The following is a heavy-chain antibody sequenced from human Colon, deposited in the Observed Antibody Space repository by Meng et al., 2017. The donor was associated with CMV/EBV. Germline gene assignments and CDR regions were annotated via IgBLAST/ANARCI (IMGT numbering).Heavy chain of an antibody. CDR2: IDSGGST. D-gene: IGHD1-7*01. CDR1: GFTVSSNY. CDR3: ARGKLALTGGWFDP. J-gene: IGHJ5*02. V-gene: IGHV3-53*01. Sequence: GESLKISCAASGFTVSSNYLSWVRQAPGKGLEWVSVIDSGGSTYYADSVKGRFTISRDNYKNTLYLQMNSLRAEDTAVDYCARGKLALTGGWFDPWGQGTLVTVSS.